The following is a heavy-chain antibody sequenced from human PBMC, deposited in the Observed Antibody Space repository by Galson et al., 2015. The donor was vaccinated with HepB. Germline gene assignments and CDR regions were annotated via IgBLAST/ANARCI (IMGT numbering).Heavy chain of an antibody. D-gene: IGHD3-22*01. V-gene: IGHV1-69*01. J-gene: IGHJ4*02. Sequence: SCKASGGTFSSYAISWVRQAPGQGLEWMGGIIPIFGTANYAQKFQGRVTITADESTSAAYMELSSLGSEDTAVYYCAIPRPPYYYDSSGYPFDYWGQGTLVTVSS. CDR1: GGTFSSYA. CDR2: IIPIFGTA. CDR3: AIPRPPYYYDSSGYPFDY.